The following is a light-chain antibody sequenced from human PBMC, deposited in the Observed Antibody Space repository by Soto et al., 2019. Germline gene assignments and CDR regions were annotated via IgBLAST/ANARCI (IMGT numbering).Light chain of an antibody. J-gene: IGKJ4*01. CDR2: AAS. Sequence: DIQMTQSPSSLSASVGDRVTITCRASQGISKDLDWYQQKPGLVPKRLIYAASNLTSGVPSRFSGSGAGTELTFLISSLQPEDVATYYCLRYNSFPLTFGGGTKVEIK. CDR3: LRYNSFPLT. CDR1: QGISKD. V-gene: IGKV1-17*01.